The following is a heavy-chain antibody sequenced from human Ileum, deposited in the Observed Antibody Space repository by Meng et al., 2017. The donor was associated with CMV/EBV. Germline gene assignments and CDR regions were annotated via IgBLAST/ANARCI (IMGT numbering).Heavy chain of an antibody. Sequence: KVSCKGSGYNFATYWIAWVRQLPGKGLEWMAIMFPGDSHIRYSPSFEGQVTIAADTSISTAYLQLRSLKASDSATYYCARPGYCTSSSCAGSTGYFYGMDVWGQGTTVTVSS. CDR1: GYNFATYW. D-gene: IGHD2-2*01. CDR3: ARPGYCTSSSCAGSTGYFYGMDV. CDR2: MFPGDSHI. V-gene: IGHV5-51*01. J-gene: IGHJ6*02.